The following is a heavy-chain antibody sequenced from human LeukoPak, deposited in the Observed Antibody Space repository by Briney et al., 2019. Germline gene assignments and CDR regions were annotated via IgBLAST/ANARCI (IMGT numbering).Heavy chain of an antibody. Sequence: GSLRLSCAASGFTFSSNYMSWVRQAPGKGLEWVSVIYSGGSTYYSDSVKGRFTISRHNSKNTLYLQMNSLRAEDTAVYYCARVGGSSSWYYFDYWGQGTLVTVSS. D-gene: IGHD6-13*01. CDR1: GFTFSSNY. CDR3: ARVGGSSSWYYFDY. CDR2: IYSGGST. V-gene: IGHV3-53*04. J-gene: IGHJ4*02.